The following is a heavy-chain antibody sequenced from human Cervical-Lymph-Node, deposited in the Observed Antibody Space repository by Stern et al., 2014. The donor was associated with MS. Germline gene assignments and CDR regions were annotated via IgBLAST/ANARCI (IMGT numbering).Heavy chain of an antibody. Sequence: QITLKESGPVLVKPTETLTLTCTVSGFSLSNARMGVSWIRQPPGKALEWLAHIFSNDEKSYSTSLKSRLTISKDTPKSQVVLTMTNMDPVDTATYYCARSPMYYDILTGYYPPPYYFDYWGQGTLVTVSS. D-gene: IGHD3-9*01. CDR2: IFSNDEK. V-gene: IGHV2-26*01. J-gene: IGHJ4*02. CDR3: ARSPMYYDILTGYYPPPYYFDY. CDR1: GFSLSNARMG.